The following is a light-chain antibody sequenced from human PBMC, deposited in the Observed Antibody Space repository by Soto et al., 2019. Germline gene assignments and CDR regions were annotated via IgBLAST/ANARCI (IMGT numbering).Light chain of an antibody. CDR2: GAS. CDR1: QNFGSNY. V-gene: IGKV3-20*01. J-gene: IGKJ5*01. CDR3: QQYGSSLIT. Sequence: EIVLTQSPGTLSLSPGDRATLSCRASQNFGSNYLAWYQQKPGQAPRLLIYGASTRATGIPARFSGSGSGTDFSLTISRLEHEDFAVYYCQQYGSSLITFGQGTRLEIK.